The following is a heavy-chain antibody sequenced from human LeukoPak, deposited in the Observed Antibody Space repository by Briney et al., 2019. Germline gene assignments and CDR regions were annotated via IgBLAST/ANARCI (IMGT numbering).Heavy chain of an antibody. D-gene: IGHD1-7*01. J-gene: IGHJ4*02. CDR1: GGSISSGGYS. CDR3: ARGRTGTTSTREGIVDFDY. CDR2: IYHSGST. Sequence: SETLSLTCAVSGGSISSGGYSWSWIRQPPGKGLEWIVYIYHSGSTYYNPSLKSRVTISVDRSKNQFSLKLSSVTAADTAVYYCARGRTGTTSTREGIVDFDYWGQGTLVTVSS. V-gene: IGHV4-30-2*01.